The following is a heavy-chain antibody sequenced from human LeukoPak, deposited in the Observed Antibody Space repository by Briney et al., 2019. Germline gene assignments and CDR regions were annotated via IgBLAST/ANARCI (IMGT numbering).Heavy chain of an antibody. D-gene: IGHD1-1*01. Sequence: GGSLSPSCAASGFAVSSYYMSWVRQAPGKGLEWVSAIFRDGSTSHADSVEGRFTISRHNSRNTVYLQMNSHRAEDTAVYYCATETWKDWGQGTLVTVSS. CDR2: IFRDGST. V-gene: IGHV3-53*01. CDR3: ATETWKD. J-gene: IGHJ4*02. CDR1: GFAVSSYY.